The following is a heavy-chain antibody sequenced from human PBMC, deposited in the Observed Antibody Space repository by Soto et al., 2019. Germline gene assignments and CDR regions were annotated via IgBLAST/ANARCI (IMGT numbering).Heavy chain of an antibody. Sequence: QVQLVQSGAEVKKPGSSVKVSCKASGGTFNRYAISWLRQAPGQGPEWMGGITPMFGTGNYAQKFQGRVTITAVESKTTVHMGLGRLTSEDAAVYYCAQTLGSAVAGPGRFDLWGRGTRVIVSS. CDR1: GGTFNRYA. D-gene: IGHD6-19*01. V-gene: IGHV1-69*12. CDR3: AQTLGSAVAGPGRFDL. CDR2: ITPMFGTG. J-gene: IGHJ2*01.